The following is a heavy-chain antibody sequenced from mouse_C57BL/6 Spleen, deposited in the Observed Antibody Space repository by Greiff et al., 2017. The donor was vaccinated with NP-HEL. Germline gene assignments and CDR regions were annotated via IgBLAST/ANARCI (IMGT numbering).Heavy chain of an antibody. J-gene: IGHJ2*01. D-gene: IGHD2-2*01. Sequence: LQQSGAELVRPGTSVKVSCKASGYAFTNYLIEWVKQRPGQGLEWIGVINPGSGGTNYNEKFKGKATLTADKSSSTAYMQLSSLTSEDSAVYFCARATMVTSYYFDYWGQGTTLTVSS. CDR1: GYAFTNYL. V-gene: IGHV1-54*01. CDR3: ARATMVTSYYFDY. CDR2: INPGSGGT.